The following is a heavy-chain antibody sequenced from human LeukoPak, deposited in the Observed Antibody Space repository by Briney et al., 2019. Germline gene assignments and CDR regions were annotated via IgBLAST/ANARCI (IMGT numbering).Heavy chain of an antibody. CDR1: LYIFTGYQ. Sequence: ASVRVSCKASLYIFTGYQIHWVRQAPGEGPEGMGWINPKRGDTNYAQNFRDRVTVTRDSSFSTVYMELNSLRSDDTALYYCAREGRWESGYKFGSGTSALDFWGQGTLVSVSS. CDR3: AREGRWESGYKFGSGTSALDF. J-gene: IGHJ4*02. CDR2: INPKRGDT. V-gene: IGHV1-2*02. D-gene: IGHD3-10*01.